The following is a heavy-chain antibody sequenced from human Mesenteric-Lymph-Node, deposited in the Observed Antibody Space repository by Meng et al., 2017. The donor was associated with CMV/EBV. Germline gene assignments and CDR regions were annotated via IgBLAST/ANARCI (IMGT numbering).Heavy chain of an antibody. CDR1: GGSITSYY. J-gene: IGHJ4*02. V-gene: IGHV4-59*01. Sequence: SETLSLTCGVSGGSITSYYWSWIRQPPGKGLEWIGYIYYSGSTNYNPSLKGRVTISIDTSKNQFSLKLSSVTAADTAVYYCARLRNWYPDYWGQGTLVTVSS. D-gene: IGHD6-13*01. CDR3: ARLRNWYPDY. CDR2: IYYSGST.